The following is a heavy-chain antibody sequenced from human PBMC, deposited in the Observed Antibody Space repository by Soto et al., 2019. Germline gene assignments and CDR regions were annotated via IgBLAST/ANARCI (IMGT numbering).Heavy chain of an antibody. CDR3: ARAKAVAGTFFFDY. V-gene: IGHV1-69*02. J-gene: IGHJ4*02. CDR1: GGTFSSYT. CDR2: IIPILGIA. D-gene: IGHD6-19*01. Sequence: ASVKVSCKASGGTFSSYTISWVRQAPGQGLEWMGRIIPILGIANYAQKFQGRVTITADKSTSTAYMELSSLRSEDTAVYYCARAKAVAGTFFFDYWGQGTLVTVSS.